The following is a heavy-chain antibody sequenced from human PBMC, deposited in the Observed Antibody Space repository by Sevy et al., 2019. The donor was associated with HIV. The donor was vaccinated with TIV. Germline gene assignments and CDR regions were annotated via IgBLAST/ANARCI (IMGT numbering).Heavy chain of an antibody. CDR1: GGSISSSSYY. CDR3: ARHDYGDYGGVDY. V-gene: IGHV4-39*01. D-gene: IGHD4-17*01. J-gene: IGHJ4*02. CDR2: IYYSGST. Sequence: SETLSLTCTVSGGSISSSSYYWGWIRQPPGKGLDGIGSIYYSGSTYYNPALKSRVTISVDTSKNQCSLTLSSVTAADTAVYYWARHDYGDYGGVDYWGQGTLVTVSS.